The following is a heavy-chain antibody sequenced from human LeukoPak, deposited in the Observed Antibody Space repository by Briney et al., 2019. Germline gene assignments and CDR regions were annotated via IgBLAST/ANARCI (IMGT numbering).Heavy chain of an antibody. CDR2: IIPIFGTA. Sequence: SVKVSCKASGGTFSSYAISWVRQAPGQGLEWMGGIIPIFGTANYAQKFQGRVTITADESTSTAYMELSSLRSEDTAVYYCASSSGSWYYFDCWGQGTLVTVSS. CDR1: GGTFSSYA. V-gene: IGHV1-69*01. D-gene: IGHD6-13*01. CDR3: ASSSGSWYYFDC. J-gene: IGHJ4*02.